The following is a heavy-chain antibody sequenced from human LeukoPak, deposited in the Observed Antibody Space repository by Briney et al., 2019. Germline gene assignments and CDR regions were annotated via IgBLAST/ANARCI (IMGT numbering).Heavy chain of an antibody. Sequence: SETLSLTCAVYGGSFSGYYWSWIRQPPGKGLEWIGEISHSGSTNYNPSLKSRVTISVDTSKNQFSLKLSSVTAADTAVYYCARGGGYCSSTSCYTRWFDPWGQGTLVTVSS. D-gene: IGHD2-2*02. CDR1: GGSFSGYY. J-gene: IGHJ5*02. CDR3: ARGGGYCSSTSCYTRWFDP. V-gene: IGHV4-34*01. CDR2: ISHSGST.